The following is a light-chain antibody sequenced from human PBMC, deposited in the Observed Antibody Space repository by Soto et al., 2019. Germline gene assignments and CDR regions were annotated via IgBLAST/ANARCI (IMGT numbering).Light chain of an antibody. CDR2: TAS. J-gene: IGKJ4*01. Sequence: DIQMTQSPSSVSASVGARVTITCRASQGISSWLAWYQQKPGKAPNLLIHTASSFQSGGPSRFSGSGSGTDFTLTISILQPEDFATYYLQQANSFPLTFGGGTKVEIK. V-gene: IGKV1-12*01. CDR3: QQANSFPLT. CDR1: QGISSW.